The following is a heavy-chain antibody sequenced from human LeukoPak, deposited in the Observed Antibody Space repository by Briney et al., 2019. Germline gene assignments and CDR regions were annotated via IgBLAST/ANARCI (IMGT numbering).Heavy chain of an antibody. CDR3: ARERNFYYMDV. V-gene: IGHV3-48*04. J-gene: IGHJ6*03. Sequence: PGGSLRLSCGASGFSFTTYNMIWVRQAPGKGLEWVSFISNSGSTTYYADSVKGRFTLSRDNAKNPLYLQMNTLRAEDTAVYYCARERNFYYMDVWGKGTRVTVSS. CDR1: GFSFTTYN. CDR2: ISNSGSTT.